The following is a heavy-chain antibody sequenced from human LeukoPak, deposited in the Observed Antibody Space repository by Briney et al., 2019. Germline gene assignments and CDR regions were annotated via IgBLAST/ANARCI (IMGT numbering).Heavy chain of an antibody. Sequence: SVKVSCKASGGTFSSYTISWVRQAPGQGLEWMGRIIPILGIANYAQKFQGRVTITADKSTSTAYMELSSLRSEDTAVYYCAREYYGSGSYSFYYYYGMDVWGQGTTVTVSS. CDR3: AREYYGSGSYSFYYYYGMDV. CDR1: GGTFSSYT. V-gene: IGHV1-69*04. D-gene: IGHD3-10*01. J-gene: IGHJ6*02. CDR2: IIPILGIA.